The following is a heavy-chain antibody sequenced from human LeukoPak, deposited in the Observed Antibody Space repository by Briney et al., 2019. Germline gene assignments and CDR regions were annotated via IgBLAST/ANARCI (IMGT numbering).Heavy chain of an antibody. J-gene: IGHJ6*02. CDR3: AKDLLWFGEHSYYGMDV. D-gene: IGHD3-10*01. V-gene: IGHV3-30*18. CDR1: GFTFSSYG. CDR2: ISYDGSNK. Sequence: GRSLRLSCAASGFTFSSYGMHWVRQAPGKGLEWVAAISYDGSNKYYADSVKGRFTISRDNSKNTLYLQMNSLRAEDTAVYYCAKDLLWFGEHSYYGMDVWGQGTTVTVSS.